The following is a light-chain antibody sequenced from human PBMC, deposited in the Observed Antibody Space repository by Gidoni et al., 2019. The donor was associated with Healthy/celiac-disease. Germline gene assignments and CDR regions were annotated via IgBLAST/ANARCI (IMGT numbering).Light chain of an antibody. CDR1: QSLLHSNGYNY. J-gene: IGKJ5*01. Sequence: DIVMTQSPLSLPVTPGEPASISCRSSQSLLHSNGYNYLDCYLQKPGQSPQLLIYLGSNRASGVPDRFSGSGSGTDFTLKISRVEAEDVGVYYCMQALQTPVTFXQXTRLEIK. CDR3: MQALQTPVT. V-gene: IGKV2-28*01. CDR2: LGS.